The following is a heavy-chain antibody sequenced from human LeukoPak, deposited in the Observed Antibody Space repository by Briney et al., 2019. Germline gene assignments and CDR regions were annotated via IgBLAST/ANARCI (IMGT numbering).Heavy chain of an antibody. CDR1: GFTFSSYG. CDR3: ATSNIAARDY. V-gene: IGHV3-48*04. CDR2: ISSSGRTI. D-gene: IGHD6-6*01. J-gene: IGHJ4*02. Sequence: GRSLRLSCAASGFTFSSYGMHWIRQAPGKGLEWVSYISSSGRTIYYADSVKGRFTISRDNSKNSLYLQMNSLRAEDAAVYYCATSNIAARDYWGQGTLVTVSS.